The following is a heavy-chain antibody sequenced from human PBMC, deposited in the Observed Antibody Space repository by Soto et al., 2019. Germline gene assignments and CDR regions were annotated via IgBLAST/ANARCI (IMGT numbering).Heavy chain of an antibody. CDR3: ARDDCSGGSCYPSSAFDI. CDR1: GFTFSSYW. V-gene: IGHV3-7*01. J-gene: IGHJ3*02. D-gene: IGHD2-15*01. CDR2: IKQDGSEK. Sequence: GGSLRLSCAASGFTFSSYWMSWVRQAPGKGPEWVANIKQDGSEKYYVDSVKGRFTISRDNAKNSLYLQMNSLRAEDTAVYYCARDDCSGGSCYPSSAFDIWGQGTMVTVSS.